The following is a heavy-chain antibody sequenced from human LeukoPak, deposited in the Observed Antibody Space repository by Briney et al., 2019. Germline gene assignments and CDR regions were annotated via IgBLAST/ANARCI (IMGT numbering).Heavy chain of an antibody. CDR1: GFTVSSNY. D-gene: IGHD3-9*01. V-gene: IGHV3-9*01. Sequence: PGGSLRLSCAASGFTVSSNYMSWVRQAPGKGLEWVSGISWNSGSIGYADSVKGRFTISRDNAKNSLYLQMNSLRAEDTALYYCAKGYFDWLTPPFDPWGQGTLVTVSS. CDR2: ISWNSGSI. J-gene: IGHJ5*02. CDR3: AKGYFDWLTPPFDP.